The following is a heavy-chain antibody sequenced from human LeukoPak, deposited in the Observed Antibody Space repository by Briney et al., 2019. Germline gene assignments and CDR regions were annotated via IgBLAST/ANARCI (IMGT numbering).Heavy chain of an antibody. CDR3: ARDRYSYGF. J-gene: IGHJ4*02. V-gene: IGHV4-59*01. Sequence: PSETLSLTCTVSGVFISTYYWSWIRQPPGKGLEWIGFISYSGSTYHNPSLKSRVTMSVDTSKNQFSLNLRSVTAADTAVYYCARDRYSYGFWGQGILVTVSS. CDR2: ISYSGST. D-gene: IGHD5-18*01. CDR1: GVFISTYY.